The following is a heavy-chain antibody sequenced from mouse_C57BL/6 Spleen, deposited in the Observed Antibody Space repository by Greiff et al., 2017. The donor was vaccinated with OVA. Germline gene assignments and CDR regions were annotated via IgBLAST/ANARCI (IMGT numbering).Heavy chain of an antibody. V-gene: IGHV1-74*01. J-gene: IGHJ3*01. D-gene: IGHD2-4*01. Sequence: QVQLQQPGAELVKPGASVKVSCTASGYTFTSYWMHWVKQRPGQGLEWIGRIHPSDSDTNYNQKFKGKATLTVDKSSSTAYMQLSSLTSEDSAVYYCAIGYYDYDGFAYGGQGTLVTVSA. CDR2: IHPSDSDT. CDR1: GYTFTSYW. CDR3: AIGYYDYDGFAY.